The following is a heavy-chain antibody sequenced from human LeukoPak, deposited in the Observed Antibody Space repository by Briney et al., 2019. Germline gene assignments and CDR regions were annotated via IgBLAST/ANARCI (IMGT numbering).Heavy chain of an antibody. D-gene: IGHD5-18*01. CDR2: IYYSGST. Sequence: SETLSLTYTVSGGSISSNYWSWIRQPPGKGLEWIGYIYYSGSTSYNPSLTSRVTISVDTSNNQFSLKLSSVTAADTAVYYCARLTLYSYGNLDYWGQGTLVTVSS. J-gene: IGHJ4*02. CDR3: ARLTLYSYGNLDY. CDR1: GGSISSNY. V-gene: IGHV4-59*01.